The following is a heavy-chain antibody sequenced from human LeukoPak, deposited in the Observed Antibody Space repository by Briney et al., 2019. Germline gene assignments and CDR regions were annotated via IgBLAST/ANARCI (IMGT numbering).Heavy chain of an antibody. CDR3: VRGSSGWYGYYFDY. CDR1: GGSISSYY. CDR2: IYYSGST. J-gene: IGHJ4*02. Sequence: SETLSLTCTVSGGSISSYYWNWIRQPPGKGLEYIGYIYYSGSTNYNPSLKSRITISVDTSKNQFSLKLNSVTAADTAVYYCVRGSSGWYGYYFDYWGQGTLVTVSS. D-gene: IGHD6-19*01. V-gene: IGHV4-59*01.